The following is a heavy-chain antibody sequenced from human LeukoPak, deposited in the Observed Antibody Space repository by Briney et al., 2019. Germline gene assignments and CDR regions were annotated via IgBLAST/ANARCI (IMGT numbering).Heavy chain of an antibody. V-gene: IGHV3-7*04. J-gene: IGHJ4*02. Sequence: GGSLRLSCAASGFTFSNFYMSWVRQAPGKGLEWVANIKPDGSETYYVGSVKGRFTISRDNAEESLYLQMNSLRADDTAVYYCARDLDYWGQGTLVTVSS. CDR2: IKPDGSET. CDR1: GFTFSNFY. CDR3: ARDLDY.